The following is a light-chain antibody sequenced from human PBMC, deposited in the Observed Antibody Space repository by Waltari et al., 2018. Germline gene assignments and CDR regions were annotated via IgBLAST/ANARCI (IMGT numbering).Light chain of an antibody. CDR1: QTIRTTY. CDR2: GAF. J-gene: IGKJ3*01. V-gene: IGKV3-20*01. Sequence: IVLTQSPGTLSLSPGEGATLSCRTSQTIRTTYLAWYQQKPGQAPTLLIYGAFSRATGIPDRFTGSGSGTDFSLTISSLEPEDFATYYCQQYDISPFTFG. CDR3: QQYDISPFT.